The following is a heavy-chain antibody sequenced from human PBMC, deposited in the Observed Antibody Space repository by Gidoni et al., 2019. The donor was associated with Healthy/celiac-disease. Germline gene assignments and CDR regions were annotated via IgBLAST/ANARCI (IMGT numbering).Heavy chain of an antibody. V-gene: IGHV3-9*01. CDR1: GFTFDDYA. D-gene: IGHD2-2*01. J-gene: IGHJ4*02. CDR2: ISWNSGSI. CDR3: AKSSGYCSSTSCYGFDY. Sequence: EVQLVESGGGLVQPGRSLRLSCAASGFTFDDYAMHWVRQAPGKGLELVSGISWNSGSIGYADSVKGRFTISRDNAKNSLYLQMNSLRAEDTALYYCAKSSGYCSSTSCYGFDYWGQGTLVTVSS.